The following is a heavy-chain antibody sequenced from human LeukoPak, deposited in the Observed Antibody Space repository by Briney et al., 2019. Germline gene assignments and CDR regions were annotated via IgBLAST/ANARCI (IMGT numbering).Heavy chain of an antibody. CDR3: ARPPTGSPLPYYMDV. CDR1: GFTFSSYA. D-gene: IGHD4-17*01. V-gene: IGHV3-30-3*01. CDR2: ISYDGSNK. Sequence: GGSLRLSCAAPGFTFSSYAMHWVRQAPGKGLEWVAVISYDGSNKYYADSVKGRFTISRDNSKNTLYLQMNSLRAEDTAVYYCARPPTGSPLPYYMDVWGKGTTVTVSS. J-gene: IGHJ6*03.